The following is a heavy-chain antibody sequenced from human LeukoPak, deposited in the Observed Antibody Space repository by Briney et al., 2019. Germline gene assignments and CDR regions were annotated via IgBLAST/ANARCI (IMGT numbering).Heavy chain of an antibody. CDR3: ARPSMVRGGFDY. Sequence: SETLSLTCTVSGGSISSYYWSWIRQPPGKGLEWIGYIYYSGSTNYNPSLKSRVTISVDTSKNQFSLKLSSVTAADTAVYYCARPSMVRGGFDYWGQGTLVTVSS. J-gene: IGHJ4*02. CDR2: IYYSGST. V-gene: IGHV4-59*08. D-gene: IGHD3-10*01. CDR1: GGSISSYY.